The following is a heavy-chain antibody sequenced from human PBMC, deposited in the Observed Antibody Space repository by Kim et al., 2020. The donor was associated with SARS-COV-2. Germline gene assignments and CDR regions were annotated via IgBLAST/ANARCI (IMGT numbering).Heavy chain of an antibody. CDR2: ISYDGSNK. CDR3: ARERQLGDLFDY. Sequence: GGSLRLSCAASGFTFSSYAMHWVRQAPGKGLEWVAVISYDGSNKYYADSVKGRFTISRDNSKNTLYLQMNSLRAEDTAVYYCARERQLGDLFDYWGQGTLVTVSS. D-gene: IGHD6-6*01. V-gene: IGHV3-30-3*01. CDR1: GFTFSSYA. J-gene: IGHJ4*02.